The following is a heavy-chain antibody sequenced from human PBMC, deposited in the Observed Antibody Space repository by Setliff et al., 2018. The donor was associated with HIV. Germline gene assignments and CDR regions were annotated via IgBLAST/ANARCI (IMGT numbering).Heavy chain of an antibody. Sequence: PGGSLRLSCAASGFTFSSYEMNWVRQAPGKGLEWVSYISTSGNRIHYADSVKGRFTISRDNAKNSLYLQMDSLRAEDTAVYYCARGVAAAGTDYWGQGTLVTVSS. D-gene: IGHD6-13*01. J-gene: IGHJ4*02. CDR2: ISTSGNRI. V-gene: IGHV3-48*03. CDR1: GFTFSSYE. CDR3: ARGVAAAGTDY.